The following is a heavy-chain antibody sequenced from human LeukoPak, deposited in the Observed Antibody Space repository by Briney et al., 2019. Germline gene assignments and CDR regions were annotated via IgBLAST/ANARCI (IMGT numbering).Heavy chain of an antibody. V-gene: IGHV4-61*08. CDR1: GGPISSGDYY. CDR3: ARTYYYDSSGYYIIDY. Sequence: SETLSLTCTVSGGPISSGDYYWSWIRQPPGKGLEWIGNIYYSGSTKYNLSLKSRVTISVDTSKNQFSLKLSSVTAADTAVYYCARTYYYDSSGYYIIDYWGQGTLVTVSP. J-gene: IGHJ4*02. CDR2: IYYSGST. D-gene: IGHD3-22*01.